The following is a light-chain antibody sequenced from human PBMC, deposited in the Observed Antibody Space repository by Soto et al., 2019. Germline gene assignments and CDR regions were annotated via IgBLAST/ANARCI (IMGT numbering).Light chain of an antibody. CDR3: YSYAGSSTYDWV. Sequence: QSALTQPASASGSPGQSITISCTRTSSDVGGYKLVSWYQQHPGKVPKLMIYEGSKRPSGVSNRFSGSKSGNTASLTISGLQVEDEDDYDCYSYAGSSTYDWVFGGGTKLTVL. V-gene: IGLV2-23*01. CDR2: EGS. CDR1: SSDVGGYKL. J-gene: IGLJ3*02.